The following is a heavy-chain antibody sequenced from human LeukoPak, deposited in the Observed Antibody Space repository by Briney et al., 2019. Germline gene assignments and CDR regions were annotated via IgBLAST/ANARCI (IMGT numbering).Heavy chain of an antibody. Sequence: ASVKVSCKASGYTFTSYGISWVRQAPGQGLEWMRWISAYNGNTNYAQKLQGRVTMTTDTSTSTAYMELRSLRSDDTAVYYCARDASRRYSSGWHFDYWGQGTLVTVSS. D-gene: IGHD6-19*01. CDR2: ISAYNGNT. V-gene: IGHV1-18*01. CDR1: GYTFTSYG. J-gene: IGHJ4*02. CDR3: ARDASRRYSSGWHFDY.